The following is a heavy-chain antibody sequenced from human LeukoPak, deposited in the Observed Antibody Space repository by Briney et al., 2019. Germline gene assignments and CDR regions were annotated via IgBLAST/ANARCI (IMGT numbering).Heavy chain of an antibody. V-gene: IGHV3-30*18. CDR3: AKDPTEGFDN. CDR2: ISYDGSNK. CDR1: GFTFSSYG. D-gene: IGHD4-17*01. Sequence: GRSLRLSCAASGFTFSSYGMHWVRQAPGKGLEWVAVISYDGSNKYYADSVKGRFTISRDNSKNTLYLQMNSLRAEDTAVYYCAKDPTEGFDNWGQGTLVTVSS. J-gene: IGHJ4*02.